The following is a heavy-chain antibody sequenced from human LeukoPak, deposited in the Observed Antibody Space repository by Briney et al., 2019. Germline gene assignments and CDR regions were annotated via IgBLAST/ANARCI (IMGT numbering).Heavy chain of an antibody. CDR1: GGSVSSGSYY. CDR2: IYYSGST. Sequence: SETLSLTCTVSGGSVSSGSYYWSWIRQPPGKGLEWIGYIYYSGSTNYNPSLKGRVTISVDTSKNQFSLKLSSVTAADTAVYYCARLLGFGSSSDGFDYWGQGTLVTVSS. D-gene: IGHD6-6*01. V-gene: IGHV4-61*01. CDR3: ARLLGFGSSSDGFDY. J-gene: IGHJ4*02.